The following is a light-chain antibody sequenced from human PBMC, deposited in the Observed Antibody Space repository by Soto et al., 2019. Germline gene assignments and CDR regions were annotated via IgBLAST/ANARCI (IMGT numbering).Light chain of an antibody. CDR2: EGD. CDR3: YSYAGRSNWV. CDR1: SSDIGNYNL. J-gene: IGLJ3*02. V-gene: IGLV2-23*01. Sequence: QSALTQPASVSGSPGQSITISCTGTSSDIGNYNLVSWYQQHPGKAPKLILFEGDQRPSGVSQRFSASKSGNTASLTISGLQAEDEADYCCYSYAGRSNWVFGGGTKLTVL.